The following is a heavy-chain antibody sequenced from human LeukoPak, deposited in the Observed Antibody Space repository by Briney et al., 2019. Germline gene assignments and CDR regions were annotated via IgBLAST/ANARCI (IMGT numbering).Heavy chain of an antibody. Sequence: SETLSLTCTVSGGSISTSYWSWIRQPPGKGLEWIGYIYYSGNTNYNPSLKSRVTISVDTSKNQFSPKLSSVTAADTAVYYCARGHHWVDPWGQGTLVTVSS. CDR1: GGSISTSY. CDR3: ARGHHWVDP. CDR2: IYYSGNT. J-gene: IGHJ5*02. V-gene: IGHV4-59*01.